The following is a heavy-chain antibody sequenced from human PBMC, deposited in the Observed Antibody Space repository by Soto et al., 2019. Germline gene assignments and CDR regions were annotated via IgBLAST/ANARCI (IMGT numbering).Heavy chain of an antibody. J-gene: IGHJ4*02. V-gene: IGHV4-59*01. CDR2: IYYSGST. CDR1: GGSISSYY. Sequence: SETLSLTCAVSGGSISSYYWSWIRQPPGKGLEWIGYIYYSGSTNYNPSLKSRVTISVDTSKNQFSPKLSSVTAADTAVYYCARDGGFYYDSSGYYDYWGQGTLVTVSS. CDR3: ARDGGFYYDSSGYYDY. D-gene: IGHD3-22*01.